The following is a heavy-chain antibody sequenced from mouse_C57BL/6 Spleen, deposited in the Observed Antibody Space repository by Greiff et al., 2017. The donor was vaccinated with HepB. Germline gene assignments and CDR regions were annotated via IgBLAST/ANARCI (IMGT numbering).Heavy chain of an antibody. Sequence: EVQGVESGGGLVQPKGSLKLSCAASGFSFNTYAMNWVRQAPGKGLEWVARIRSKSNNYATYYADSVKDRFTISRDDSESMLYLQMNNLKTEDTAMYYCVRLGSSYDYYAMDYWGQGTSVTVSS. J-gene: IGHJ4*01. D-gene: IGHD1-1*01. V-gene: IGHV10-1*01. CDR1: GFSFNTYA. CDR2: IRSKSNNYAT. CDR3: VRLGSSYDYYAMDY.